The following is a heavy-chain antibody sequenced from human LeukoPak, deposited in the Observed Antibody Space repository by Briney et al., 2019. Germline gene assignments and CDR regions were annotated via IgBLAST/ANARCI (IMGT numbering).Heavy chain of an antibody. J-gene: IGHJ4*02. CDR1: GGSFSGYY. CDR2: INHSGST. V-gene: IGHV4-34*01. D-gene: IGHD5-12*01. CDR3: ARVGKVDIVATIVREIWFDY. Sequence: SETLSLTCAVYGGSFSGYYWSWIRQPPGKGLEWIGEINHSGSTNYNPSLKSRVTISVDTSKSQFSLKLSSVTAADTAVYYCARVGKVDIVATIVREIWFDYWGQGTLVTVSS.